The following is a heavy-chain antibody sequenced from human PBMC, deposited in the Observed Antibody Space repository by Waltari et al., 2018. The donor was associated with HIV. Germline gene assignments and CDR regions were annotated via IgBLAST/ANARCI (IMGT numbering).Heavy chain of an antibody. CDR2: NESGGST. CDR1: GFTVSSNY. CDR3: ARWRYSSGWYDY. D-gene: IGHD6-19*01. V-gene: IGHV3-53*01. Sequence: EVQLVESGGGLIQPGGSLRLSCAASGFTVSSNYMSWVRQAPGKGLEWVSVNESGGSTYYADSVKGRFTISRDNSKNTLYLQMNSLRAEDTAVYYWARWRYSSGWYDYWGQGTLVTVSS. J-gene: IGHJ4*02.